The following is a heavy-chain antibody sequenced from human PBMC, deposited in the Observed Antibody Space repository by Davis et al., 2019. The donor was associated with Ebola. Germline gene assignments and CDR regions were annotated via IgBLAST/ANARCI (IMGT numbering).Heavy chain of an antibody. CDR2: IYPGDSTT. J-gene: IGHJ3*01. V-gene: IGHV5-51*01. D-gene: IGHD2-15*01. CDR3: ATRESGREPFDL. Sequence: GESLKISCKGSGYSFGWVRQMPGQGLEWMGLIYPGDSTTKYSPSFQGQVTISADNSISTPYLQWGSLKASDTAMYYCATRESGREPFDLWGQGTMITVSS. CDR1: GYSF.